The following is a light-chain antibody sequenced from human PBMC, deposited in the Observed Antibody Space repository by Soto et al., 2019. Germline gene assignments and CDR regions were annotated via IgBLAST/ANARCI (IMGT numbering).Light chain of an antibody. V-gene: IGKV1-5*03. CDR1: QTISSW. CDR3: QQYNSPYT. J-gene: IGKJ2*01. Sequence: IQMTQYPSTLSASVGDRVTITCRASQTISSWLAWYQQKPGKAPKLLIYKASSLESGVPSRFSGSGSGTEFTLTISSLQPDDFATYYCQQYNSPYTFGQGTKLEIK. CDR2: KAS.